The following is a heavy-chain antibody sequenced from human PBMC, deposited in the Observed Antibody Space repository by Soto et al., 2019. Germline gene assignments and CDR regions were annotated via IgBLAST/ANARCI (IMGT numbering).Heavy chain of an antibody. D-gene: IGHD1-26*01. V-gene: IGHV4-39*01. CDR3: AKKGADEGFDP. CDR2: IYYSGST. Sequence: PSETLSLTCTVSGGSISSSSYYWGWIRQPPGKGLEWIGSIYYSGSTYYNPSLKSRVTISVDTSKNQFSLKLSSVTAADTAVYYCAKKGADEGFDPWGQGTPVTVS. CDR1: GGSISSSSYY. J-gene: IGHJ5*02.